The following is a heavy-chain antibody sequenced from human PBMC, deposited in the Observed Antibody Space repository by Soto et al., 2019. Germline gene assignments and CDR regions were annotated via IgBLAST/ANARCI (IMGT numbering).Heavy chain of an antibody. J-gene: IGHJ6*02. CDR1: GYRFXDYA. V-gene: IGHV1-2*04. CDR3: ASSDYYGSGSYYYGMDV. D-gene: IGHD3-10*01. CDR2: VNTYSGGT. Sequence: GVSVKVSCKDSGYRFXDYAMRWVRQAPGRGLEWMGWVNTYSGGTNYAQKFQGWVTMTRDTSISTAYMELSRLRSDDTAVYYCASSDYYGSGSYYYGMDVWGQGTTVTVSS.